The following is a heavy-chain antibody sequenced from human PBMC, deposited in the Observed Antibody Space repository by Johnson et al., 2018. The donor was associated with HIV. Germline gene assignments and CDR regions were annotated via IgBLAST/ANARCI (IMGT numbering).Heavy chain of an antibody. D-gene: IGHD3-10*01. CDR2: TSYDGINK. Sequence: QVVESGGGVVQPGKSLRLSCAASGLTFSDFAMHWVRQAPGKGLEWVAVTSYDGINKYYATSVKGRFTISRDNSKNTLYLQMNSLRAEDTAVYYCARGGPFDSGIIDAFDIWGQGTMVTVSS. CDR1: GLTFSDFA. V-gene: IGHV3-30-3*01. CDR3: ARGGPFDSGIIDAFDI. J-gene: IGHJ3*02.